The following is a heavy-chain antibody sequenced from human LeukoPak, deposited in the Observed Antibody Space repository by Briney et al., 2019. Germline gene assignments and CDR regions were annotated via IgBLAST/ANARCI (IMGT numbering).Heavy chain of an antibody. V-gene: IGHV4-4*02. CDR1: GGSILTTNW. J-gene: IGHJ4*02. CDR2: VHLSGAS. D-gene: IGHD1-26*01. CDR3: TRESGAFSPFGF. Sequence: ASETLSLTCAVSGGSILTTNWWSWVRQPPGKGLEWIGEVHLSGASNYNPSLKSRVNMSIDKSKNQLSLELTSVTAADTAIYYCTRESGAFSPFGFWGQGTLVTVSS.